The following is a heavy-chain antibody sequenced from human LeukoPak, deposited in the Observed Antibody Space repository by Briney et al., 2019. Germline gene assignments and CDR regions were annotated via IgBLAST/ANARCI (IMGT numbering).Heavy chain of an antibody. J-gene: IGHJ4*02. CDR1: GGYISSYY. Sequence: PSETLSLTCSVSGGYISSYYWSWIRQPPGKGLEWIGYIYYSGSTNYNSSLKSRVTISVDTSKNQFSLKLSSVTAADTAVYYCARDGYSGNDGLWGQGTLVTVSS. CDR2: IYYSGST. CDR3: ARDGYSGNDGL. D-gene: IGHD5-12*01. V-gene: IGHV4-59*01.